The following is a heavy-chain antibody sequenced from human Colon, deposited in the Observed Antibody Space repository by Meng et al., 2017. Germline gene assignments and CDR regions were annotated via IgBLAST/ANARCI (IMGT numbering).Heavy chain of an antibody. D-gene: IGHD1-26*01. V-gene: IGHV1-69*13. Sequence: SAKVSCKASGGTFSSYATSWVRQAPGQGLEWMGGIIPIFGTANYAQKFQGRVTITADESTSTAHMELSSLRSKDTAVYSCARDNVSYVMGGAFDIWGQGTMVTVSS. CDR2: IIPIFGTA. CDR3: ARDNVSYVMGGAFDI. J-gene: IGHJ3*02. CDR1: GGTFSSYA.